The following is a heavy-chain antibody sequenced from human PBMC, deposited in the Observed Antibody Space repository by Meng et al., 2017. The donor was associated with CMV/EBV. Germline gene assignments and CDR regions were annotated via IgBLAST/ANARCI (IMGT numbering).Heavy chain of an antibody. CDR3: ARETLSDYPGYYYYGMDV. CDR2: IYYSGST. Sequence: LRLSRTVSGGSISSGGYYWSWIRQHPGKGLEWIGYIYYSGSTYYNPSLKSRVTISVDTSKNQFSLKLSSVTAADTAVYYCARETLSDYPGYYYYGMDVWGQGTTVTVSS. D-gene: IGHD4-17*01. CDR1: GGSISSGGYY. V-gene: IGHV4-31*03. J-gene: IGHJ6*02.